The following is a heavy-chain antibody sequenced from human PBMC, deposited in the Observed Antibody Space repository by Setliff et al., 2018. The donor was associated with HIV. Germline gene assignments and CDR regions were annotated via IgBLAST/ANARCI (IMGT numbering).Heavy chain of an antibody. CDR2: INHRGST. Sequence: SETLSLTCTVYSGSFSGYRWTWIRQPPGKGLEWIGEINHRGSTTYNPSLRSRVTISVDTSKNQFSLKLNSVTAADTAVYYCARGDYYDSTGYEGLDSWGRGTLVTVSS. CDR1: SGSFSGYR. CDR3: ARGDYYDSTGYEGLDS. J-gene: IGHJ4*02. V-gene: IGHV4-34*01. D-gene: IGHD3-22*01.